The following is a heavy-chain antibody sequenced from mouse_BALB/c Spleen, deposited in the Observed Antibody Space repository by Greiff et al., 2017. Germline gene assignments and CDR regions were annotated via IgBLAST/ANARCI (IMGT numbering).Heavy chain of an antibody. V-gene: IGHV5-17*02. CDR3: ARESPYPYYAMDY. CDR2: ISSGSSTI. Sequence: EVMLVESGGGLVQPGGSRKLSCAASGFTFSSFGMHWVRQAPEKGLEWVAYISSGSSTIYYADTVKGRFTISRDNPKNTLFLQMTSLRSEDTAMYYCARESPYPYYAMDYWGQGTSVTVSS. CDR1: GFTFSSFG. D-gene: IGHD2-10*01. J-gene: IGHJ4*01.